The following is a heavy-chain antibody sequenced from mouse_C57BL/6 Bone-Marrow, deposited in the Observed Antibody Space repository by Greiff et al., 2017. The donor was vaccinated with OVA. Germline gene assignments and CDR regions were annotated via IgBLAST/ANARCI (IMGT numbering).Heavy chain of an antibody. CDR1: GYTFTDSY. CDR3: AKKSPLGRFAY. J-gene: IGHJ3*01. Sequence: EVQLQQSGPELVKPGASVKISCKASGYTFTDSYMNWVKQSHGKSLEWIGDINPNNGGTSYNQKFKGKATLTVDKSSSTAYMELRSLTSEDSAVYYCAKKSPLGRFAYWGQGTLVTVSA. CDR2: INPNNGGT. V-gene: IGHV1-26*01. D-gene: IGHD4-1*01.